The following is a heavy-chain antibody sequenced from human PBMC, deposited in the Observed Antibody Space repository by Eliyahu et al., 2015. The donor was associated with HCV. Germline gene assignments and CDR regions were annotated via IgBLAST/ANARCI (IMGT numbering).Heavy chain of an antibody. CDR2: IKGDASEX. D-gene: IGHD3-22*01. V-gene: IGHV3-7*01. CDR1: GFTFSDYY. Sequence: EAQLVESGGSLVQPGESLRLSCAASGFTFSDYYMNWVRQAPGKGLDWVAXIKGDASEXFXADFVKGRFTVSRDNDEKLVYLXIHILRAEDTAMYYCARENMIEVGGFDMWGQGTMVTVSS. CDR3: ARENMIEVGGFDM. J-gene: IGHJ3*02.